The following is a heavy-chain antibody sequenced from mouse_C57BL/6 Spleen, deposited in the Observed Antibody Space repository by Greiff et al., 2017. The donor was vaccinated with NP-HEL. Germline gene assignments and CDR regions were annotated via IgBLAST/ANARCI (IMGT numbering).Heavy chain of an antibody. CDR2: IDPETGGT. J-gene: IGHJ4*01. D-gene: IGHD1-1*01. CDR3: TRPLVATNAMDY. CDR1: GYTFTDYE. Sequence: VQRVESGAELVRPGASVTLSCKASGYTFTDYEMHWVKQTPVHGLEWIGAIDPETGGTAYNQKFKGKAILTADKSSSTAYMELRSLTSEDSAVYYGTRPLVATNAMDYWGQGTSVTVSS. V-gene: IGHV1-15*01.